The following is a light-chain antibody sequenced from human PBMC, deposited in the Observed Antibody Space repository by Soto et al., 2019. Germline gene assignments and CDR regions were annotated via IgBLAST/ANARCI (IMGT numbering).Light chain of an antibody. J-gene: IGLJ2*01. CDR3: SSYTSSSTLV. CDR1: SSDVGGYNY. V-gene: IGLV2-14*01. Sequence: QSVLTQPASVSGSPGQSITISCTGTSSDVGGYNYVSWYQQHPGKAPKLMIYDVSNRPSGVSNRFSGSKSGNTASLTISGLQAEDEAEYYCSSYTSSSTLVFGGGTKVTGL. CDR2: DVS.